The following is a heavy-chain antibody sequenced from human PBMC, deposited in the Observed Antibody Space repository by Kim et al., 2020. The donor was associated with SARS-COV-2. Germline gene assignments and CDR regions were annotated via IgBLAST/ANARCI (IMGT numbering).Heavy chain of an antibody. CDR3: ARVPPHSNSWWEALD. V-gene: IGHV3-73*01. CDR2: IRSKANRYEK. Sequence: GGSLRLSCAASGFTFSDSAMCWVRQAPGKGLEWVGSIRSKANRYEKAYDVSVRDRFIIARDETKNTAYLQMNRLKTEDTDIYYCARVPPHSNSWWEALD. D-gene: IGHD6-13*01. CDR1: GFTFSDSA. J-gene: IGHJ3*02.